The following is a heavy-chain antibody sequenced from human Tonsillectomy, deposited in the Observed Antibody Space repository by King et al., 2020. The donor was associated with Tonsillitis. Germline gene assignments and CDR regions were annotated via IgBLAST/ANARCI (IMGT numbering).Heavy chain of an antibody. Sequence: VQLVQSGAEVKKPGSSVKVSCKASGGTFSSYAISWVRQAPVQGLGCMGGIIPIFGTANYAQKSRVRVTITADESTSTAYMEQSSLRSEDTAVYYCARDLGKFDSSGYSYNWWFDPWGQGTLVTVSS. V-gene: IGHV1-69*01. J-gene: IGHJ5*02. CDR3: ARDLGKFDSSGYSYNWWFDP. CDR1: GGTFSSYA. D-gene: IGHD3-22*01. CDR2: IIPIFGTA.